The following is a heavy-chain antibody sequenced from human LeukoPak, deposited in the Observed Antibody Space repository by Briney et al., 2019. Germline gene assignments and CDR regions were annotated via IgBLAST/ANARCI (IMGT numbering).Heavy chain of an antibody. CDR3: ARAFTGYSGYILKYGMDV. CDR2: TYYRSKWYN. CDR1: GDSVSGNRAA. D-gene: IGHD5-12*01. V-gene: IGHV6-1*01. J-gene: IGHJ6*02. Sequence: SQTLSLTCAISGDSVSGNRAAWNWIRQSPSRGLEWLGRTYYRSKWYNDYAVSVKSRITINPDTSKNQFSLQLNSVTPEDTAVYYCARAFTGYSGYILKYGMDVWGQGTTVTVSS.